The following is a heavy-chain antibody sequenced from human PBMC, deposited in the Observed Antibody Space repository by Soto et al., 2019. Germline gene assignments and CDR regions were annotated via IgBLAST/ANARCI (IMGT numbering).Heavy chain of an antibody. D-gene: IGHD1-1*01. CDR3: ARVLGQNWNGNFDY. V-gene: IGHV4-31*03. CDR2: IYYSGST. CDR1: GGSISSGGYY. Sequence: PSETLSLTCTVSGGSISSGGYYWSWIRQHPGKGLEWIGYIYYSGSTYYNPSLKSRVTISVDTSKNQFSLYLQMNSLRDEDTAVYYCARVLGQNWNGNFDYWGQGTLVTVSS. J-gene: IGHJ4*02.